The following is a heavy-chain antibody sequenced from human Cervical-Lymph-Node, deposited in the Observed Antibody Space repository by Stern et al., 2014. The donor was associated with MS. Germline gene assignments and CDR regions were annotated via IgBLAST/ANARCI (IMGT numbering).Heavy chain of an antibody. CDR1: GFSLTTRGVC. J-gene: IGHJ6*02. D-gene: IGHD3-3*01. V-gene: IGHV2-70*13. CDR2: LDWGNDQ. CDR3: ARIVDGDHDFWSGSPSQGKGMDV. Sequence: QVTLRESGPALVKPTETLILTCSFSGFSLTTRGVCVTWVRQPPGKALEWLARLDWGNDQDYNKSLKARLSISKDTSKNQVVLRMTHMDPVDTGTYYCARIVDGDHDFWSGSPSQGKGMDVWGQGTAVTVSS.